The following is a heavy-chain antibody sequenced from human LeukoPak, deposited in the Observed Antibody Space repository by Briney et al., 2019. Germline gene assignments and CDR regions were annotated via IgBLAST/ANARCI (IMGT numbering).Heavy chain of an antibody. Sequence: PGGSLRLSCAASGFTFSSYSMNWVRQAPGKGLEWVSSISSSSSYIYYADSVNGRFTISRENAKNSLYLQMNSLRAGDTAVYYCARVALRLGELSSQQNGFDIWGQGTMVTVSS. V-gene: IGHV3-21*01. J-gene: IGHJ3*02. CDR3: ARVALRLGELSSQQNGFDI. CDR1: GFTFSSYS. CDR2: ISSSSSYI. D-gene: IGHD3-16*02.